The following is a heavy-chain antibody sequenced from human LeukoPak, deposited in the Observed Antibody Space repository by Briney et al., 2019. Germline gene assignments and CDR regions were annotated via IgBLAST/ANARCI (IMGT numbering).Heavy chain of an antibody. CDR3: ARRRAQEWSGSYLNPRGYFDY. CDR2: INHSGST. Sequence: PSETLSLTCAVYGGSFSGYYWSWIRQPPGKGLEWIGEINHSGSTNYNPSLKSRVTISVDTSKNQFSLKLSSVTAADTAVYYCARRRAQEWSGSYLNPRGYFDYWGQGTLVTVSS. J-gene: IGHJ4*02. V-gene: IGHV4-34*01. D-gene: IGHD1-26*01. CDR1: GGSFSGYY.